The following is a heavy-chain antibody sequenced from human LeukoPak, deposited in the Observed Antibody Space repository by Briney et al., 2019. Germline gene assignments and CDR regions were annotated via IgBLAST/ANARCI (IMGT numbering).Heavy chain of an antibody. V-gene: IGHV1-69*05. J-gene: IGHJ3*02. CDR2: IIPIFGTA. D-gene: IGHD1-20*01. CDR1: GGTFSSYA. Sequence: SVKVSCKASGGTFSSYAISWVRQAPGQGLEWMGGIIPIFGTANYAQKFQGRVTITTDESTSTAYMELSSLRSEDTAVYHCARVSTGITGTPGAFDIWGQGTMVTVSS. CDR3: ARVSTGITGTPGAFDI.